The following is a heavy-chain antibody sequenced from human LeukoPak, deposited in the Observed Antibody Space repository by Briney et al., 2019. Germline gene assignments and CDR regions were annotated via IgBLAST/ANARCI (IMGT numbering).Heavy chain of an antibody. Sequence: GGSLRLSCAVSGFTFDDYAMHWVRQVPGKGLEWVAGISWNSDTRGYVDSVKGRFTISRDNARNSLYLQMNSLRAEDTALYYCISNGWGNSCYRNFYFWGPGTLVPVSS. D-gene: IGHD3-16*01. V-gene: IGHV3-9*01. CDR2: ISWNSDTR. CDR3: ISNGWGNSCYRNFYF. CDR1: GFTFDDYA. J-gene: IGHJ4*01.